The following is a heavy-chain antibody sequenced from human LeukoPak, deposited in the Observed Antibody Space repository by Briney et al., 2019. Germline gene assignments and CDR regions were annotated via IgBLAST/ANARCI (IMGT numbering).Heavy chain of an antibody. CDR1: GGSISSYY. CDR2: IYYSGST. V-gene: IGHV4-59*01. J-gene: IGHJ4*02. D-gene: IGHD4-17*01. CDR3: ARRTVTTEIDY. Sequence: SETLSLTCTVSGGSISSYYWSWIRQPPGKGLEWIGYIYYSGSTNYNPSLKSRVTISIDTSKNQFSLKLSSVTAADTAVYYCARRTVTTEIDYWGQGTLVTVSS.